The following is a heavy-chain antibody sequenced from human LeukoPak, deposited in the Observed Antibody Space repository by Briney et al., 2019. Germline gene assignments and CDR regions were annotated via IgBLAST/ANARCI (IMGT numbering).Heavy chain of an antibody. CDR2: ISAYNGNT. CDR1: GYTLTSFG. D-gene: IGHD3-10*01. CDR3: ARDLQRITMVRGVTNFDY. V-gene: IGHV1-18*01. Sequence: ASVKVSCKVSGYTLTSFGISWVRQAPGQGLEWMGWISAYNGNTNYAQKLQSRVTMTTDTSTSTAYMELRSLRSDDTAVYYCARDLQRITMVRGVTNFDYWGQGTLVTVSS. J-gene: IGHJ4*02.